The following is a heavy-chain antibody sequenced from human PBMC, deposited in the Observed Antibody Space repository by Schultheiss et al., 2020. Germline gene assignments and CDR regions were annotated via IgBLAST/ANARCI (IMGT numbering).Heavy chain of an antibody. Sequence: GGSLRLSCAASGFTFGNFWMTWVRQAPGKGLEWVAVISYDGSNKYYADSVKGRFTISRDNSKNTLYLQMNSLRAEDTAVYYCARDSRPGHCSSTSCYSAFDIWGQGTMVTVSS. CDR3: ARDSRPGHCSSTSCYSAFDI. J-gene: IGHJ3*02. CDR1: GFTFGNFW. CDR2: ISYDGSNK. V-gene: IGHV3-30-3*01. D-gene: IGHD2-2*01.